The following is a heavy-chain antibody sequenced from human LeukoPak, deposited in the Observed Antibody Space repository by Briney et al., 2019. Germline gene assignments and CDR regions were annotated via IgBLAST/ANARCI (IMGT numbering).Heavy chain of an antibody. Sequence: EASVKVSCKASGGTFSSYAISWMRQAPGQGLEWMGGIIPIFGTANYAQKFQGRVTITTDESTSTAYMELSSLRSEDTAVYYCARDHQPLLYRYYFDYWGQGTLVTVSS. CDR3: ARDHQPLLYRYYFDY. CDR2: IIPIFGTA. J-gene: IGHJ4*02. CDR1: GGTFSSYA. D-gene: IGHD2-2*02. V-gene: IGHV1-69*05.